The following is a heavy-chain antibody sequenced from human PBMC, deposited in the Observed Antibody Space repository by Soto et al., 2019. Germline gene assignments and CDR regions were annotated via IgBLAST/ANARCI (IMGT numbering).Heavy chain of an antibody. Sequence: QVQLVESGGGVVHPGTSLRLSCVTSGFTFSSFAMDWVRQAPGKGLEWVAAISFDGRDISYRESVKGRFTISRDKFKNTVYLQMHSLRPEATAVYYCAKESLDYFDSGRFYAPAFDHWGQGTLVTVSS. CDR1: GFTFSSFA. CDR2: ISFDGRDI. D-gene: IGHD3-10*01. J-gene: IGHJ4*02. CDR3: AKESLDYFDSGRFYAPAFDH. V-gene: IGHV3-30*18.